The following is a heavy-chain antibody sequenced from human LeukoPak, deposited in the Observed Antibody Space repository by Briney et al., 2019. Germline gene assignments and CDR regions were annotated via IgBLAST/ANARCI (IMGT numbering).Heavy chain of an antibody. CDR3: AREKWSYRSFFDY. CDR2: ISYSGTT. V-gene: IGHV4-39*07. Sequence: SETLSPTCTVSGDSINSPNFFWGWIRQPPGKGLEWIGSISYSGTTYYNPSLKPRVTMSVDTSKDHFSLKLTSLTAADTAVYFCAREKWSYRSFFDYWGQGNQVTVSS. J-gene: IGHJ4*02. D-gene: IGHD1-26*01. CDR1: GDSINSPNFF.